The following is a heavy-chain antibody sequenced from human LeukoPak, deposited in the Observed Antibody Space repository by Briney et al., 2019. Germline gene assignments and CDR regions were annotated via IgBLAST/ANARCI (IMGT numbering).Heavy chain of an antibody. J-gene: IGHJ5*02. V-gene: IGHV4-31*03. CDR3: ARLAYDFWSGYYTNWFDP. CDR1: GGSISSGGYY. Sequence: SETLSLTCTVSGGSISSGGYYWSWIRQQPGKGLEWIGYIYYSGSTYYNPSLKSRVTISVDTSKNQFSLKLSSVTAADTAVYYCARLAYDFWSGYYTNWFDPWGQGTLVTVSS. CDR2: IYYSGST. D-gene: IGHD3-3*01.